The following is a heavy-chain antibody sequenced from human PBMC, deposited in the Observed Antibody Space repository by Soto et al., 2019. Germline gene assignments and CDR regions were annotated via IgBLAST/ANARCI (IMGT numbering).Heavy chain of an antibody. D-gene: IGHD1-26*01. CDR3: ARVSGSYYYGMDV. CDR1: GGSISSGGYY. J-gene: IGHJ6*02. Sequence: TLSLTCTVPGGSISSGGYYCSWIRQHPGKGLEWIGYIYYSGSTNYNPSLKSRVTISVDKSKNQFSLKLSSVTAADTAVYYCARVSGSYYYGMDVWGQGTTVTVSS. V-gene: IGHV4-31*03. CDR2: IYYSGST.